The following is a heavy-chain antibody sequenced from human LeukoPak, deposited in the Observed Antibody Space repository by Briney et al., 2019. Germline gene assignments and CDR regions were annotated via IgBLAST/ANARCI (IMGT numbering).Heavy chain of an antibody. CDR3: ATSCSGGSCYFAYYYMDV. J-gene: IGHJ6*03. D-gene: IGHD2-15*01. V-gene: IGHV1-2*02. CDR2: INPNSGGT. CDR1: GYTFTGNY. Sequence: ASVKVSCKASGYTFTGNYMHWVRQAPGQGLEWMGWINPNSGGTNYAQKFQGRVTMTRDTSISTAYMELSRLRSDDTAVYYCATSCSGGSCYFAYYYMDVWGKGTTVTVSS.